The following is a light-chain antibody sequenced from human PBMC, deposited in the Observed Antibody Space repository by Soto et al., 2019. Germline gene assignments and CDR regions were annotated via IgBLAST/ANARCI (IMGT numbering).Light chain of an antibody. Sequence: DIQMTQSPSTLSASVGDRVTITCRASQSISSWLAWHQQKAGKAPKLLIYKASSLESGVPSRFSGSGSGTECTLTISSLQPDDFATYYCQQYNSYPWTFGQGTKVE. J-gene: IGKJ1*01. CDR1: QSISSW. V-gene: IGKV1-5*03. CDR3: QQYNSYPWT. CDR2: KAS.